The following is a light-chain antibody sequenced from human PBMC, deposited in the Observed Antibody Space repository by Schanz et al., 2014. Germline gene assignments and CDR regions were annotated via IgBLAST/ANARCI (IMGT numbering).Light chain of an antibody. CDR1: QSLSSSY. CDR3: QQYNNWPPRVT. J-gene: IGKJ2*01. V-gene: IGKV3-20*01. Sequence: EIVLTQSPGTLSLSPGERATLSCRASQSLSSSYLAWYQQIPGQAPRLLIYDGSNRATGIPVRFSGSGSGTDFTLTISSLQSEDFAVYYCQQYNNWPPRVTFGQGTKLEIK. CDR2: DGS.